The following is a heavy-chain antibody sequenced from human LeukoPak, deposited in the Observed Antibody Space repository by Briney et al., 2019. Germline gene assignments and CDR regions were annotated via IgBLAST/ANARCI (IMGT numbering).Heavy chain of an antibody. D-gene: IGHD2-8*02. Sequence: PGGSLRLSCAASGFTFSTFAVIWVRQPPGKGLEWVSSIFPSGGEIHYADSVRGRFTISRDNSKSTLSLRMNSLRAEDTAIYYCATYRQVLLPFESWGQGTLVTVSS. V-gene: IGHV3-23*01. J-gene: IGHJ4*02. CDR3: ATYRQVLLPFES. CDR1: GFTFSTFA. CDR2: IFPSGGEI.